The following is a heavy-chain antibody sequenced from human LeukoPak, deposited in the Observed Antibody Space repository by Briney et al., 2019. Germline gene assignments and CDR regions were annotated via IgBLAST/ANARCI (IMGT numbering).Heavy chain of an antibody. CDR3: ARVRTSSWYSHDAFDI. CDR1: GYTFTSYG. D-gene: IGHD6-13*01. Sequence: ASVKVSCKASGYTFTSYGISWVRQAPGQGLEWMGWINAYNDNANYAQKLQGRVTMTTDTSTSTAYMELRSLRSDDTAVYYCARVRTSSWYSHDAFDIWGQGTMVTVSS. CDR2: INAYNDNA. V-gene: IGHV1-18*01. J-gene: IGHJ3*02.